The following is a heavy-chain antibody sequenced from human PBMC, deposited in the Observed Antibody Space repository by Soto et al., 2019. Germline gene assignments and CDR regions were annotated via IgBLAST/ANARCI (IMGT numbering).Heavy chain of an antibody. CDR2: ISGSGGST. Sequence: EVQLLESGGGLVQPGGSLRLSCAASGFTFSSYAMSWVRQAPGKGLEWVSAISGSGGSTYYADSVKGRFTISRDNSKNTLYLQMNSLRAEDTGVYYCAKDGEYSSSYRSMDVWGQGTTVTVSS. D-gene: IGHD6-6*01. CDR3: AKDGEYSSSYRSMDV. V-gene: IGHV3-23*01. CDR1: GFTFSSYA. J-gene: IGHJ6*02.